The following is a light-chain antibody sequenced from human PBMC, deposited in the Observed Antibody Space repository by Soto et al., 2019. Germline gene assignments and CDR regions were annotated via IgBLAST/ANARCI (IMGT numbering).Light chain of an antibody. V-gene: IGKV3-20*01. Sequence: EIVLTQSPGTLSLSPGERATLSCRASQSVSSSYLARYPQKPGQAPRPLIYGASSRATGIPDRFSGSGSGTDFTLTISRLEPEDFAVYYCQQYGSSPQTFGQGTKVDIK. J-gene: IGKJ1*01. CDR1: QSVSSSY. CDR3: QQYGSSPQT. CDR2: GAS.